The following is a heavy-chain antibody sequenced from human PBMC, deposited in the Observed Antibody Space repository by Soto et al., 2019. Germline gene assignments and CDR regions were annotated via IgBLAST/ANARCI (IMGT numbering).Heavy chain of an antibody. V-gene: IGHV2-26*01. CDR2: IFSNDEK. Sequence: QVTLKESGPVLVKPTETLTLTCTVSGFSLSNARMGVSWIRQPTGKALEWLAHIFSNDEKSYSTSLKSRLTISKDTSKSQVVLTMTNMDPVDTATYYCARIPRATDYGDYLPYYYYGMDVWGQGTTVTVSS. CDR1: GFSLSNARMG. CDR3: ARIPRATDYGDYLPYYYYGMDV. D-gene: IGHD4-17*01. J-gene: IGHJ6*02.